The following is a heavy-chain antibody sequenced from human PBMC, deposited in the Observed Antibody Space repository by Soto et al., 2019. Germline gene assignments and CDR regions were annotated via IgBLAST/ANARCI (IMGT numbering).Heavy chain of an antibody. CDR3: ARGSAEAGTAAIDH. J-gene: IGHJ4*02. D-gene: IGHD6-19*01. Sequence: EVQLVESGGGLVKPGGSLRLSCAASGFTFSNYNMNWVRQAPGKWLEWVSSISSSSSYIYYADSVKGRFTISRDNAKNSLYLQMNSLRAEDTAVYYCARGSAEAGTAAIDHWGQGTLVTVSS. V-gene: IGHV3-21*01. CDR1: GFTFSNYN. CDR2: ISSSSSYI.